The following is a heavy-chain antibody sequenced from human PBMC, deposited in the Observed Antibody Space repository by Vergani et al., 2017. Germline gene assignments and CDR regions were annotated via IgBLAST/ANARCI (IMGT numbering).Heavy chain of an antibody. D-gene: IGHD3-22*01. CDR2: ISSSSSYI. V-gene: IGHV3-21*01. J-gene: IGHJ6*03. CDR1: GFTFSSYS. CDR3: ARFGAWDSSGYPYYYYYYYMDV. Sequence: VQLVESGGGLVKPGRSLRLSCAASGFTFSSYSMNWVRQAPGKGLEWVSSISSSSSYIYYADSVKGRFTISRDNAKNSLYLQMNSLRAEDTAVYYCARFGAWDSSGYPYYYYYYYMDVWGKGP.